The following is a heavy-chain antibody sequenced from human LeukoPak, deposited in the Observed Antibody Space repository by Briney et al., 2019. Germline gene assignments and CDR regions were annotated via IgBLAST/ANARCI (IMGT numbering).Heavy chain of an antibody. V-gene: IGHV1-2*02. CDR2: INPNSGGT. Sequence: ASVKVSCKASGYTFTGYYMHWVRQAPGQGLEWMGWINPNSGGTNYAQKFQGRVTMTRDTSISTAYMELSRLRSEDTAVYYCARDGGYCSSTSCYPLDYWGQGTLVTVSS. D-gene: IGHD2-2*01. CDR3: ARDGGYCSSTSCYPLDY. CDR1: GYTFTGYY. J-gene: IGHJ4*02.